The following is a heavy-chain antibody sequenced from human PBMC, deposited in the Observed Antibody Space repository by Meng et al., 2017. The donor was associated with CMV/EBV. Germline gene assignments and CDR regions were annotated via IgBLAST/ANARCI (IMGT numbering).Heavy chain of an antibody. V-gene: IGHV4-59*01. Sequence: SETLSLTCTVSGGPISSYYWSWIRQPPGKGLEWIGYIYYSGSTNYKPSLKSRVTISVDTSKNQFSPKLSSVTAADTAVYYCARDMGGYYYDSSGYSHDAFDIWGQGTMVTVSS. CDR2: IYYSGST. CDR1: GGPISSYY. J-gene: IGHJ3*02. D-gene: IGHD3-22*01. CDR3: ARDMGGYYYDSSGYSHDAFDI.